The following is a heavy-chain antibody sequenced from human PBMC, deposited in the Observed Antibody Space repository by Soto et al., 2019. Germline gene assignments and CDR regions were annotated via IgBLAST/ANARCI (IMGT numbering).Heavy chain of an antibody. D-gene: IGHD1-26*01. CDR1: GFTFSSYA. Sequence: GGSLRLSCAASGFTFSSYAMSWVRQAPGKGLEWVSAISGSGGSTYYADSVKGRFTISRDNSKNTLYLQMNSLRAEDTAVYYCAKAPRWELRPLFFFEYWGQGTLVTVSS. CDR2: ISGSGGST. J-gene: IGHJ4*02. V-gene: IGHV3-23*01. CDR3: AKAPRWELRPLFFFEY.